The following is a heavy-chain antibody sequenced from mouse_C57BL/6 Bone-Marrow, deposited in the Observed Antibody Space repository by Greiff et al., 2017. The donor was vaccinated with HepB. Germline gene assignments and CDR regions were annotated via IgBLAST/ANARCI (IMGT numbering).Heavy chain of an antibody. CDR2: ISDGGSYT. V-gene: IGHV5-4*01. Sequence: EVQLVESGGGLVKPGGSLKLSCAASGFTFSSYAMSWVRQTPEKRLEWVATISDGGSYTYYPANVKGRFTISRDNAKNNLYLQMSHLKYEDTAMYYCARDYRNHDFDYWGQGTTLTVSS. CDR1: GFTFSSYA. J-gene: IGHJ2*01. D-gene: IGHD2-5*01. CDR3: ARDYRNHDFDY.